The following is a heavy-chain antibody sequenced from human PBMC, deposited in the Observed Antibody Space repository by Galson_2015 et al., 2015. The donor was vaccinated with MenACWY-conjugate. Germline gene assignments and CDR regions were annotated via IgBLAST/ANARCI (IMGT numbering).Heavy chain of an antibody. CDR3: ATDYFDYDWRFDY. CDR2: TYYRCKWYN. CDR1: GDRVSSHRAA. D-gene: IGHD4-17*01. V-gene: IGHV6-1*01. Sequence: CAISGDRVSSHRAAWHWIMQSASRGLERLGRTYYRCKWYNDYAESVKSRIIINPDTSKNQFSLQLNSVTPEDTAVYYCATDYFDYDWRFDYWGQGTLVTVSS. J-gene: IGHJ4*02.